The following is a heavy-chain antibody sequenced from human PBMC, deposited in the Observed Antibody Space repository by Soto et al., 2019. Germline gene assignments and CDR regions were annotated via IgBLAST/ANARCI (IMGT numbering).Heavy chain of an antibody. CDR2: ISYDGTNK. CDR3: ASDFVGDDLKVTTGEFGRL. Sequence: XESLRLSFAASGFTFSNYAIHWVRQAPGKGLEWVAVISYDGTNKYYADSVKGRFTISRDNSKNTLYLQMNSLRAEDTAVYFCASDFVGDDLKVTTGEFGRLWGQGTLVTVSS. CDR1: GFTFSNYA. J-gene: IGHJ4*02. V-gene: IGHV3-30-3*01. D-gene: IGHD3-16*01.